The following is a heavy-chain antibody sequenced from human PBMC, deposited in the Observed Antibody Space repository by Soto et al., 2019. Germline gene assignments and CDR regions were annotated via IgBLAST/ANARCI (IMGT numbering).Heavy chain of an antibody. Sequence: EEELVESGGGLVQPGGSLRLTCAVSGFSFRSDWMNWVRQAPGKGLEWVAHTNQDGSEKYYVDSVKGRFTIFRDNAKNSLYLQMNSLRAEDTAVYYCSGGVGDAIWSQGTLVTVSS. D-gene: IGHD1-26*01. V-gene: IGHV3-7*04. CDR3: SGGVGDAI. CDR1: GFSFRSDW. CDR2: TNQDGSEK. J-gene: IGHJ4*02.